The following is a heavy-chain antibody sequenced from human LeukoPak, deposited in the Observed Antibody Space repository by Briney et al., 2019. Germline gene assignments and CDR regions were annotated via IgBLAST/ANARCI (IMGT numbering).Heavy chain of an antibody. J-gene: IGHJ3*02. V-gene: IGHV3-30*02. CDR2: IRYDGSNK. D-gene: IGHD2-21*01. CDR1: GFTFSSYG. Sequence: GGSLRLSCAASGFTFSSYGMHWVRQAPGKGLEWVAFIRYDGSNKYYADSVKGRFTISRDNSKNTLYLQMNSLRAEDTAVYYCARDTSAGHCVGAFDIWGQGTMVTVSS. CDR3: ARDTSAGHCVGAFDI.